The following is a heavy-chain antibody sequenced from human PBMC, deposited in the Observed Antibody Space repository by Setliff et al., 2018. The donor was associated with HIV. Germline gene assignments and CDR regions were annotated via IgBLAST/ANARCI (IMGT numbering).Heavy chain of an antibody. J-gene: IGHJ6*03. D-gene: IGHD2-2*02. V-gene: IGHV1-8*03. CDR1: GYTFTKYD. CDR2: MNPNSGNA. Sequence: ASVKVSCKASGYTFTKYDINWVRQATGQGLEWMGWMNPNSGNAEYAQRFQGRVTLTRNTSISTAYMELSSLTSGDTAVYFCARSRYQLLYDMDVWGKGTTVTVSS. CDR3: ARSRYQLLYDMDV.